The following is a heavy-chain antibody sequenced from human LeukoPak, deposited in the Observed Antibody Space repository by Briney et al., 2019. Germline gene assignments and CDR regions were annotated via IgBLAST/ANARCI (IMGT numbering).Heavy chain of an antibody. J-gene: IGHJ4*02. CDR1: GFSISRGSY. CDR2: IHYSGET. V-gene: IGHV4-38-2*02. D-gene: IGHD2-21*02. CDR3: ASDAPGLLGY. Sequence: SETLSLTCSVSGFSISRGSYWGWIRQPPGKGLEWIGNIHYSGETYFNPSLKSRLTMSVDTSKNQFSLNLSSVTAADTAMYYCASDAPGLLGYWGQGTLVTVSS.